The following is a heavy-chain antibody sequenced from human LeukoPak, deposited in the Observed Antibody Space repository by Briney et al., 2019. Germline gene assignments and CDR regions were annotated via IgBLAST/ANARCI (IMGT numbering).Heavy chain of an antibody. V-gene: IGHV4-59*01. CDR1: GGSISSYY. J-gene: IGHJ4*02. CDR2: IYYSGST. CDR3: ARIEDYGGNSVNY. D-gene: IGHD4-23*01. Sequence: PSETLSLTCTVSGGSISSYYWSWIRQPPGKGPEWIGYIYYSGSTNYNPSLKSRVTISVDTSKNQFSLKLSSVTAADTAVYYCARIEDYGGNSVNYWGQGTLVTVSS.